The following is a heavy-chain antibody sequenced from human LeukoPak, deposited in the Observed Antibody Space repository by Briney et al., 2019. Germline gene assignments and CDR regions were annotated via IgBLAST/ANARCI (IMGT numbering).Heavy chain of an antibody. CDR3: ARHPVVPAAPFDY. V-gene: IGHV1-69*04. D-gene: IGHD2-2*01. CDR1: GGTFSSYA. J-gene: IGHJ4*02. Sequence: ASVKVSCKASGGTFSSYAISWVRQAPGQGLEWMGRIIPILGIANYAQKFQGRVTITADKSTSTAHMELSSLRSEDTAVYYCARHPVVPAAPFDYWGQGTLVTVSS. CDR2: IIPILGIA.